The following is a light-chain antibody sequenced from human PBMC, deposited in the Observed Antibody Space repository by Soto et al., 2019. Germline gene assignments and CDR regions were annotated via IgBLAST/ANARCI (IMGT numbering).Light chain of an antibody. CDR1: ESLSTY. Sequence: EIVMTQSPATLSVSPGERVTLSCSASESLSTYLAWYQQKPGQAPRLLIYGASTKAPGNPARLSGSGSATDFTLTISSLQSEDFAVYYCQSYNDWPFTFGQGTKLEI. J-gene: IGKJ2*01. V-gene: IGKV3-15*01. CDR3: QSYNDWPFT. CDR2: GAS.